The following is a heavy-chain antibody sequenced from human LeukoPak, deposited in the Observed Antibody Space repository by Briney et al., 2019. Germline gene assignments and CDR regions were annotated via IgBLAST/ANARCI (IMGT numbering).Heavy chain of an antibody. D-gene: IGHD5-24*01. Sequence: SETLSLTCTVSGGSISSGTYYWAWIRQPPGKGLEWIGSIYYSGSTYYNPSLKSRVTISVDTSKNQFTLNLSSVAAADTAMYYCARLKRTDAYFGRGYCCWGQGTLVTVSS. V-gene: IGHV4-39*01. CDR1: GGSISSGTYY. J-gene: IGHJ4*02. CDR3: ARLKRTDAYFGRGYCC. CDR2: IYYSGST.